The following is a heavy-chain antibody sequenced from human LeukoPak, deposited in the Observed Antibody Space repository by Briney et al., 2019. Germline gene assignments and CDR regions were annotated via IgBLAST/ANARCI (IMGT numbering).Heavy chain of an antibody. D-gene: IGHD1-26*01. Sequence: GGSLRLSCAASGFTFNNYAMTWVRQAPGKGLEWVSAISGSGYSTYYADSVKGRFTISRDNSKNTLYLQMNSLRAEDTALYFCAQWSRYFDYWGQGTLVTVSS. V-gene: IGHV3-23*01. CDR2: ISGSGYST. J-gene: IGHJ4*02. CDR1: GFTFNNYA. CDR3: AQWSRYFDY.